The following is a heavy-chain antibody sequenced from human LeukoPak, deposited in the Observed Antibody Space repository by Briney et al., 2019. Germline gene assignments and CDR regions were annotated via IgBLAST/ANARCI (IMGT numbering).Heavy chain of an antibody. CDR2: ISYDGRNK. V-gene: IGHV3-30*04. D-gene: IGHD5-18*01. CDR1: GFTFSNYA. J-gene: IGHJ4*02. Sequence: PGGSLRLSCAASGFTFSNYAMHWVRQAPGKGLEWMSVISYDGRNKYFADSVKGRFTLSRDNSKNTLYLQMNNLRAEDTAVYYCARDLRSGGVTYGQDSWGQGTLVTVSS. CDR3: ARDLRSGGVTYGQDS.